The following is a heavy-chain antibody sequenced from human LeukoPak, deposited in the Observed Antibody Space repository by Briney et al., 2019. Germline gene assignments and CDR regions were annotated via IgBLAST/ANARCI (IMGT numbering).Heavy chain of an antibody. D-gene: IGHD2-2*02. V-gene: IGHV1-69*04. CDR2: IIPILGIA. CDR1: GGTFSSYT. J-gene: IGHJ5*02. Sequence: SVKVSCKASGGTFSSYTISWVRQAPGQGLEWMGRIIPILGIANYAQKFQGRVTITADRSTSTAYMELSSLRSEDTAVYYCARDTHIVVVPAAIHSWFDPWGQGTLVTVSS. CDR3: ARDTHIVVVPAAIHSWFDP.